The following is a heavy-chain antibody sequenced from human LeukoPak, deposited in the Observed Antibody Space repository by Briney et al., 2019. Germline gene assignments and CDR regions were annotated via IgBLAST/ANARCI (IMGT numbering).Heavy chain of an antibody. D-gene: IGHD3-3*01. Sequence: GGSLRLSCAASGFTFSSYSMNWIRQAPGKGLEWVSSISSSTSYIYYADSVKGRFTISKDNAKNSLYLQMNSLKTEDTAVYYCTTESTSFITIFGVVYYYYGMDVWGQGTTVTVSS. CDR3: TTESTSFITIFGVVYYYYGMDV. V-gene: IGHV3-21*03. J-gene: IGHJ6*02. CDR1: GFTFSSYS. CDR2: ISSSTSYI.